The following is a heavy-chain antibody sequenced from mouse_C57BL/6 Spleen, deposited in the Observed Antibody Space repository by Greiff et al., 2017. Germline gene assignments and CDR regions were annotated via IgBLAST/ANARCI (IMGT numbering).Heavy chain of an antibody. J-gene: IGHJ4*01. V-gene: IGHV1-59*01. CDR1: GYTFTSYW. Sequence: QVQLKQPGAELVRPGTSVKLSCKASGYTFTSYWMHWVKQRPGQGLEWIGVIDPSDSYTNYNQKFKGKATLTVDTSSSTAYMQLSSLTSEDSAVYYCARSGGNYDYYAMDYWGQGTSVTVSS. D-gene: IGHD2-1*01. CDR3: ARSGGNYDYYAMDY. CDR2: IDPSDSYT.